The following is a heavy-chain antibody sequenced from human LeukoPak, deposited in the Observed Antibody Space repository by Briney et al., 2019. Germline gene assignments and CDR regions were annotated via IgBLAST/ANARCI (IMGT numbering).Heavy chain of an antibody. V-gene: IGHV3-30*04. CDR2: ISYDGRNK. D-gene: IGHD5-18*01. CDR3: AKGVQLWLHIDY. J-gene: IGHJ4*02. Sequence: GGSLRLSCAASGFTFSSYAIHWVRQAPGKGLEWVAVISYDGRNKYYADSVKGRLTISRDNSKNTLYLQMNSLRAEDTAVYYCAKGVQLWLHIDYWGQGTLVTVSS. CDR1: GFTFSSYA.